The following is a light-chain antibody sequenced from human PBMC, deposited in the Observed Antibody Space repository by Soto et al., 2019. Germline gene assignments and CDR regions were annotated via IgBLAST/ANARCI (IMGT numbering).Light chain of an antibody. V-gene: IGLV2-14*01. CDR1: SSDVGGYNY. J-gene: IGLJ2*01. CDR3: SSYTSSSTMV. Sequence: QSALTQPASVSGSPGQSITISCTGTSSDVGGYNYVSWYQLHPGKAPKLMIDDVGNRPSGVSNRFSGSKSGNTASLTISGLQAEDEADYYCSSYTSSSTMVFGGGTKLTVL. CDR2: DVG.